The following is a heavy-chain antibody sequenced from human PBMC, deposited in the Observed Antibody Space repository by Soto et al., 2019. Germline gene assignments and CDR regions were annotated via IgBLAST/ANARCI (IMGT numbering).Heavy chain of an antibody. CDR1: GYTFTSYG. Sequence: GASVKVSCKASGYTFTSYGISWVRQAPGQGLEWMGWISGYDAKTNYAQKLQGRVTMTTDTSTSTAYMELRSLRSDDPAVYYGARYVFGGGNYGITGWLAPWGRGPLVPVSS. J-gene: IGHJ5*02. CDR2: ISGYDAKT. V-gene: IGHV1-18*01. D-gene: IGHD3-3*01. CDR3: ARYVFGGGNYGITGWLAP.